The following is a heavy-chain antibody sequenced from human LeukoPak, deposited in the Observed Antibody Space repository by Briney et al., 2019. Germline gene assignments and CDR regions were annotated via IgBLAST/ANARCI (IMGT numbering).Heavy chain of an antibody. J-gene: IGHJ5*02. D-gene: IGHD6-19*01. CDR2: ISSSSSTI. CDR1: GFTFSSYS. CDR3: ARSAAVAGSSGWFDP. Sequence: GGSLRLSCAASGFTFSSYSMNWVRQAPGKGLEWVSYISSSSSTIYYADSVKGRFTISRDNAKNSLYLQMNSLRAEDTAVYFCARSAAVAGSSGWFDPWGQGTLVTVSS. V-gene: IGHV3-48*04.